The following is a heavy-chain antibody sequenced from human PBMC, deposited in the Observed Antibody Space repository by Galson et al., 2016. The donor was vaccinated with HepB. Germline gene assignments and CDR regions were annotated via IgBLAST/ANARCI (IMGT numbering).Heavy chain of an antibody. Sequence: SVKVSCKASGYIFTNYGINWVRQAPGQGLEWMGWISAYNGDTNYAQKFQGRVTMTTDTSTSTAYMELRSLRSDDTAVYYCARDVFYCINSSCYSSKVAFDTWGQGTRVTVSA. CDR3: ARDVFYCINSSCYSSKVAFDT. CDR2: ISAYNGDT. J-gene: IGHJ3*02. V-gene: IGHV1-18*01. CDR1: GYIFTNYG. D-gene: IGHD2-2*01.